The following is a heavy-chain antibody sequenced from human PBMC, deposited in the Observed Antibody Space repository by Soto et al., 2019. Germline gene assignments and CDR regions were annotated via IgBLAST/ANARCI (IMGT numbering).Heavy chain of an antibody. CDR3: ARVPDY. V-gene: IGHV4-59*08. CDR1: GASISSYY. Sequence: SETLSLTCTVSGASISSYYWSWIRQPPGKGLEWIGYIYNSGSTNYNPSLKSRVIISVDTSKNQFSLKLSSVTAADTAVYYCARVPDYWGQGILVTVSS. D-gene: IGHD2-2*01. J-gene: IGHJ4*02. CDR2: IYNSGST.